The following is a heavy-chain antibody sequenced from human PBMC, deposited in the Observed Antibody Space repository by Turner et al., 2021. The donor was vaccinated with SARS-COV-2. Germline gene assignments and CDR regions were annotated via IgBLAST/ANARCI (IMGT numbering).Heavy chain of an antibody. CDR3: AKVGDVVMVYAMTTPPDY. CDR2: ISYDGSNK. CDR1: GFTFSSYA. D-gene: IGHD2-8*01. J-gene: IGHJ4*02. V-gene: IGHV3-30*04. Sequence: QVQLVESGGGVVQTGRSLRLSCAASGFTFSSYAIHWVRQAPGKGLEWVAVISYDGSNKYYADSVKGRFTISRDNSKNTLYLQMNSLRAEDTAVYYCAKVGDVVMVYAMTTPPDYWGQGTLVTVSS.